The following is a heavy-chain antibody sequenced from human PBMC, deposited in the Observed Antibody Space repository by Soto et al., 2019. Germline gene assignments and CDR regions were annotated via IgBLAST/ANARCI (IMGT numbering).Heavy chain of an antibody. Sequence: QVQLVESGGGVVQPGRSLRLSCAASGFTFSSYGMHWVRQAPGKGLEWVAVIWYDGSNKYYADSVKGRFTISRDNSKNTLYLQMNSRRAEDTAVYYCARDRSGVTANIFDYWGQGTLVTVSS. CDR1: GFTFSSYG. J-gene: IGHJ4*02. V-gene: IGHV3-33*01. D-gene: IGHD2-21*02. CDR2: IWYDGSNK. CDR3: ARDRSGVTANIFDY.